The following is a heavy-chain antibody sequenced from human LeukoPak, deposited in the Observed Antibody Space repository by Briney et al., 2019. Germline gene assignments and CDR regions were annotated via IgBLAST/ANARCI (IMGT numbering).Heavy chain of an antibody. CDR3: VTTWGAHYWYFDL. D-gene: IGHD1-26*01. Sequence: GGSLRLSCAASGFTFSSYGMHWVRQAPGKGLEWVSSITSSNNYIYYADSMKGRFTISRDNAKNSLYLQMNSLRAEDTAVYYCVTTWGAHYWYFDLWGRGTLVTVSS. J-gene: IGHJ2*01. CDR2: ITSSNNYI. V-gene: IGHV3-21*01. CDR1: GFTFSSYG.